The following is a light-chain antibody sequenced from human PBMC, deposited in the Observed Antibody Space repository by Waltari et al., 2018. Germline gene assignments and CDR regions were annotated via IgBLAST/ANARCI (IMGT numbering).Light chain of an antibody. J-gene: IGKJ1*01. CDR2: GAS. V-gene: IGKV1-27*01. Sequence: DIQMTQSPSSLSASVGDRVTITCRASQAITNYLAWYQQIPGKAPKLLIYGASTLESGVPSRFGGSGFGTDFTLTISSLQPEDVGIYYCQKYNSAPWTFGQGTRVEVK. CDR1: QAITNY. CDR3: QKYNSAPWT.